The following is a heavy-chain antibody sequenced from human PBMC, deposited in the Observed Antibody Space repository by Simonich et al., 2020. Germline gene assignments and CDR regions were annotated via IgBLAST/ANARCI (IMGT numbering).Heavy chain of an antibody. CDR2: INHSGST. J-gene: IGHJ3*02. CDR3: ARLSSRSDAFDI. CDR1: GGSFSGYY. Sequence: QVQLQQWGAGLLKPSETLSLTCAVYGGSFSGYYWSWIRQPPGKGLEWIGEINHSGSTNYNPSLKGRVTISVDTSKNQCSLKLSSVTAADTAVYYCARLSSRSDAFDIWGQGTMVTVSS. V-gene: IGHV4-34*01.